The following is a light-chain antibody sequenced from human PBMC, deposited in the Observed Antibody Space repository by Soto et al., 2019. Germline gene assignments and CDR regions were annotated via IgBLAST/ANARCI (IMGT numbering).Light chain of an antibody. J-gene: IGKJ5*01. CDR2: GAS. V-gene: IGKV3-20*01. CDR1: QSVISRN. Sequence: EIVLTQSPGTLSLSPGERATLSCRASQSVISRNLAWYQQKPGQAPRLLIYGASSRATGIPDRFSGSGSGTDFTLTISRLEPEDLAVYYCQQYGSSPQPITFGQGTRLEIK. CDR3: QQYGSSPQPIT.